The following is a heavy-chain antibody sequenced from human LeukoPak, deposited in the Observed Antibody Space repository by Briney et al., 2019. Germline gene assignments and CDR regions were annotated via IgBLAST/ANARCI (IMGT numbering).Heavy chain of an antibody. CDR2: ISSSSSSI. J-gene: IGHJ3*02. CDR3: ARGSWNYAFDI. Sequence: GGSLRLSCAASEFTFSSYTLNWVRQAPGQGLQWVSSISSSSSSIYYADSVKGRFTISRDNAKNSLYPQMNSLGAGDTAVYYCARGSWNYAFDIWGQGTMVTVSS. D-gene: IGHD1-7*01. CDR1: EFTFSSYT. V-gene: IGHV3-21*01.